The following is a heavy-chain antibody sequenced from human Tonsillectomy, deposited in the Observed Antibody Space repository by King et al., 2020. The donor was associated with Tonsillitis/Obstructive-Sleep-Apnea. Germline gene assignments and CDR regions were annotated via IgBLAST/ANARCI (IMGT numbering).Heavy chain of an antibody. CDR2: IYWGDDK. V-gene: IGHV2-5*02. Sequence: ITLKESGLTLVKPTQTLTLTCTFSGFSLSTSGVGVGWIRQSPGKALEWLALIYWGDDKRYRPSLKSRLAITKDTSKNQVVLTMTNMDPVDTATYYCAHTPYSRSWHNWFDPWGQGTLVTVSS. CDR1: GFSLSTSGVG. CDR3: AHTPYSRSWHNWFDP. J-gene: IGHJ5*02. D-gene: IGHD6-6*01.